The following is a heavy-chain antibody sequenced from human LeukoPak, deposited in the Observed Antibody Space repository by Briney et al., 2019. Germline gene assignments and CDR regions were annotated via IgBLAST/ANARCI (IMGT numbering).Heavy chain of an antibody. CDR1: GGSISSGDHY. CDR2: IYYSGST. J-gene: IGHJ4*02. CDR3: ARGVYYFDI. V-gene: IGHV4-30-4*01. Sequence: SETLSLTCTVSGGSISSGDHYWGWIRQPPGKDLEWIGYIYYSGSTYYNPSLMRRLTISVDTSQNQFSLKLSSVTAADTAVYYCARGVYYFDIWGQGTLVTVSS.